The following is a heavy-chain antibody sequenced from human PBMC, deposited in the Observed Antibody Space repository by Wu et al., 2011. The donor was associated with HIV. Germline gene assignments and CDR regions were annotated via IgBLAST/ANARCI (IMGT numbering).Heavy chain of an antibody. CDR2: IIPIFGTA. CDR1: GGTFSSYG. Sequence: QVQVVQSGPEVKKPGSSVKVSCKVSGGTFSSYGIDWVRQAPGQGLEWMGGIIPIFGTANYAQMFQGRVTITADKSTMTAYLELSGLTSEDTAVYYCVRDLGGNEEYWGQGTLVTVSS. D-gene: IGHD4-23*01. CDR3: VRDLGGNEEY. J-gene: IGHJ4*02. V-gene: IGHV1-69*14.